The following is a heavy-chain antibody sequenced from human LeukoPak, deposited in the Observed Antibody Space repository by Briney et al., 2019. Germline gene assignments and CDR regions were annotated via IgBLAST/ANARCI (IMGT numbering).Heavy chain of an antibody. J-gene: IGHJ5*02. CDR3: ARAFQDVGYCSSTSCYIVTHWFDP. Sequence: ASVKVSCKASGYTFTSYDINWVRQATGQGLEWMGWMNPNSGNTGYAQKFQGRVTMTRNTSISTAYMELSSLRSEDTAVYYCARAFQDVGYCSSTSCYIVTHWFDPWGQGTLVTVSS. CDR2: MNPNSGNT. V-gene: IGHV1-8*01. D-gene: IGHD2-2*02. CDR1: GYTFTSYD.